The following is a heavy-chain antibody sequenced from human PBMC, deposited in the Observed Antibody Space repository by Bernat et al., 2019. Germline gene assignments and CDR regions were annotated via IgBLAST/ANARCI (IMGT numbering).Heavy chain of an antibody. Sequence: QVQLVESGGGVVQPGRSLRLPCAASGFTFSSYGMHWVRQAPGKGLEWVAVISYDGSNKYYADSVKGRFTISRDNSKNTLYLQMNSLRAEDTAVYYCAKAQGGGYDYGLFDYWGQGTLVTVSS. CDR2: ISYDGSNK. V-gene: IGHV3-30*18. CDR3: AKAQGGGYDYGLFDY. CDR1: GFTFSSYG. J-gene: IGHJ4*02. D-gene: IGHD5-12*01.